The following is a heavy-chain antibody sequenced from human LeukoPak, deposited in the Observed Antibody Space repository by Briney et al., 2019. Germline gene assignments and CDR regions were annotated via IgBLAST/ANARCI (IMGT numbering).Heavy chain of an antibody. CDR1: GFTFDTYR. CDR3: TKRVKYGGTWDHFAD. D-gene: IGHD1-26*01. V-gene: IGHV3-23*01. Sequence: QSGGSLRLSCAASGFTFDTYRMSWVRQAPGKGLEWVSTVNADGGNTYYADSVKGRFTISRDNSKSTLILQMNSLRVEDTALYYCTKRVKYGGTWDHFADWGQGTLVTVSS. J-gene: IGHJ4*02. CDR2: VNADGGNT.